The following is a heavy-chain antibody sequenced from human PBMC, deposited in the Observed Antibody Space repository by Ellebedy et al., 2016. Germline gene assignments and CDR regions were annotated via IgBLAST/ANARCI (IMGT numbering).Heavy chain of an antibody. V-gene: IGHV5-51*01. Sequence: GESLKISCKGSGYSFASYWIAWVRQMPGKDLEWMGIIYPGDSDTRYSPSFQGQVTISADRSISAAYLQWGRLKAADTAMYYCARGTGEQWVAYSFDYWGQGTLVTVSS. D-gene: IGHD6-19*01. CDR2: IYPGDSDT. CDR1: GYSFASYW. J-gene: IGHJ4*02. CDR3: ARGTGEQWVAYSFDY.